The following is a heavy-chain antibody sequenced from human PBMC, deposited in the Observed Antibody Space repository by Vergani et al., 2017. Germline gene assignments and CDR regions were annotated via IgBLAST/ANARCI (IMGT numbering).Heavy chain of an antibody. V-gene: IGHV1-69*01. CDR2: IIPIFGTA. Sequence: QVQLVQSGAEVKKPGSSVKVSCKASGGTFSSYAISWVRQAPGQGLEWMGGIIPIFGTANYAQKFQGRVTITADESTSTAYMELSSLRAEDTAVYYCAREAYYYDSSGYSPPLDWGQGTLVTVSS. CDR1: GGTFSSYA. CDR3: AREAYYYDSSGYSPPLD. J-gene: IGHJ4*02. D-gene: IGHD3-22*01.